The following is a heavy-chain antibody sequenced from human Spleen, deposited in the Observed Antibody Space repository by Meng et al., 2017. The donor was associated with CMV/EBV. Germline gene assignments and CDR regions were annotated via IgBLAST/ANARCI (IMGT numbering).Heavy chain of an antibody. V-gene: IGHV4-39*07. CDR2: IYYSGSA. CDR1: GGSIRSTNYY. Sequence: SETLSLTCTVSGGSIRSTNYYWGWIRQPPGRGPEWIANIYYSGSANYNPSLKSRVTRSVDTSKNQFSLRLSSVTAADTAVYYCARGQVDYGDYTNSPIYWYFDLWGRGTLVTVSS. J-gene: IGHJ2*01. CDR3: ARGQVDYGDYTNSPIYWYFDL. D-gene: IGHD4-17*01.